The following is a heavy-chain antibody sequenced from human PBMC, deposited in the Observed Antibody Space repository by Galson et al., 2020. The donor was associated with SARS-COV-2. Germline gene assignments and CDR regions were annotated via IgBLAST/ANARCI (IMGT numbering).Heavy chain of an antibody. D-gene: IGHD3-22*01. V-gene: IGHV3-64D*06. CDR2: ISSNGGST. J-gene: IGHJ3*02. Sequence: SCSASGFTFSSYAMHWVRQAPGKGLEYVSAISSNGGSTYYADSVKGRFTISRDNSKNTLYLQMSSLRAEDTAVYYCVKGYYYDSSGYYSLAFDIWGQGTMVTVSS. CDR1: GFTFSSYA. CDR3: VKGYYYDSSGYYSLAFDI.